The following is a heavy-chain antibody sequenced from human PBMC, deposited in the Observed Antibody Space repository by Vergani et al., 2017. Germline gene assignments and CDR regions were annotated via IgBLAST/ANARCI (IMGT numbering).Heavy chain of an antibody. J-gene: IGHJ2*01. CDR3: AREGCSSTSCYAGWYFDL. CDR1: GFTFSSYS. D-gene: IGHD2-2*01. Sequence: EVQLVESGGGLVKPGGSLRLSCAASGFTFSSYSMNWVRQAPGKGLEWVSSISSSSSYIYYADSVKGRFTISRDNAKYSLYLQMNSLRAEDTAVYYCAREGCSSTSCYAGWYFDLWGRGTLVTVSS. V-gene: IGHV3-21*01. CDR2: ISSSSSYI.